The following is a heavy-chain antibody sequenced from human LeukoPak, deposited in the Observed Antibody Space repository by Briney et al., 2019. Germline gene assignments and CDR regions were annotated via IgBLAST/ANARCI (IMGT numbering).Heavy chain of an antibody. J-gene: IGHJ3*02. CDR3: ARDAAELRYFDWFPHHDAFDI. CDR2: INTNTGNP. V-gene: IGHV7-4-1*02. Sequence: ASVKVSCKASGYTFTSYAMNWVRQAPGQGLEWMGWINTNTGNPTYAQGFTGRFVFSLDTSVSTAYLQISSLKAEDTAVYYCARDAAELRYFDWFPHHDAFDIWGQGTMVTVSS. CDR1: GYTFTSYA. D-gene: IGHD3-9*01.